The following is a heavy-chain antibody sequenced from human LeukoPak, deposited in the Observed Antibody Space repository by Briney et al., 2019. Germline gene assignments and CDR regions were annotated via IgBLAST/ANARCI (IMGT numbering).Heavy chain of an antibody. CDR2: INHSGST. CDR1: GGSFSGYY. J-gene: IGHJ4*02. V-gene: IGHV4-34*01. D-gene: IGHD4-17*01. CDR3: AREDYGDYVGSGAYVY. Sequence: PSETLSLTCAVYGGSFSGYYWSWIRQPPGKGLEWIGEINHSGSTNYNPSLKSRVTISVDTSRNQFSLKLSSVTAADTAVYYCAREDYGDYVGSGAYVYWGQGTLVTVSS.